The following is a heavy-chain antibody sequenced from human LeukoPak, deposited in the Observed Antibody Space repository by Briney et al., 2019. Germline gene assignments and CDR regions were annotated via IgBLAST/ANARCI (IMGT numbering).Heavy chain of an antibody. V-gene: IGHV1-2*04. J-gene: IGHJ3*02. Sequence: ASVKVSCKASGYTFTGYYMHWVRQAPGQGLEWMGWINPNSGGTNYAQKFQGWVTMTRDTSISTAYMELSRLRSEDTAVYYCARVGIAARQDAFDIWGQGTMVTVSS. D-gene: IGHD6-6*01. CDR3: ARVGIAARQDAFDI. CDR1: GYTFTGYY. CDR2: INPNSGGT.